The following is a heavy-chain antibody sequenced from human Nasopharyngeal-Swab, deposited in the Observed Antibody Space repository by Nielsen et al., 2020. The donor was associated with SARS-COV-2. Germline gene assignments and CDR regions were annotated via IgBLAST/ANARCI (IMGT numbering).Heavy chain of an antibody. CDR2: ISYDGSNK. Sequence: GESLKISCAASGFTFSSYGMHWVRQAPGKGLEWVAVISYDGSNKYCGDSVKGRFTISRDNSKNTLYLQMNSLRAEDTAVYYCAKDGGLVGYYYDYWGQGTLVTVSS. CDR3: AKDGGLVGYYYDY. V-gene: IGHV3-30*18. J-gene: IGHJ4*02. D-gene: IGHD3-22*01. CDR1: GFTFSSYG.